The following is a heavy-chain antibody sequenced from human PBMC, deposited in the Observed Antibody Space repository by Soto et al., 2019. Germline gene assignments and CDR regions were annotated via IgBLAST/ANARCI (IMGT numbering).Heavy chain of an antibody. CDR1: GYTLTELS. Sequence: ASVKVSCKVSGYTLTELSMHWVRQAPGKGLEWMGGFDPEDGETIYAQKFQGRVTMTGDTSTDTAYMELSSLRSEDTAVYYCASPGTTGTTDAFDIWGQGTMVTVSS. V-gene: IGHV1-24*01. CDR3: ASPGTTGTTDAFDI. D-gene: IGHD1-1*01. J-gene: IGHJ3*02. CDR2: FDPEDGET.